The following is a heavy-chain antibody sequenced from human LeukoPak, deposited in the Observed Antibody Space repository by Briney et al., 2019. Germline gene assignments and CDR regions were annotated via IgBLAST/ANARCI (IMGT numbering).Heavy chain of an antibody. Sequence: GGSLRLSCAASGFTFSSYAMHWVRQAPGKGLEWVAVISYDGSNKYYADSVKGRFTISRDNSKNTLYLQMNSLRAGDTAVYYCARLVAAAGPSYWGQGTLVTVSS. D-gene: IGHD6-13*01. CDR2: ISYDGSNK. V-gene: IGHV3-30-3*01. J-gene: IGHJ4*02. CDR3: ARLVAAAGPSY. CDR1: GFTFSSYA.